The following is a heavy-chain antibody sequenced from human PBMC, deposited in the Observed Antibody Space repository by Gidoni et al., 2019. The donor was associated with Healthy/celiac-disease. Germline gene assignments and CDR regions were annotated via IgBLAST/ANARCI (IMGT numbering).Heavy chain of an antibody. CDR1: GGSFRGYY. CDR3: ARGGVWGSYRPNWFDP. Sequence: QVQLQQWGAGLSQPSEPLSLTCAVYGGSFRGYYWSWIRQPPGKGLEWIGEINHSGSTNYNPTLKSRVTISVDTSKNQVSLKLSSVTAADTAVYYCARGGVWGSYRPNWFDPWGQGTLVTVSS. V-gene: IGHV4-34*01. CDR2: INHSGST. D-gene: IGHD3-16*02. J-gene: IGHJ5*02.